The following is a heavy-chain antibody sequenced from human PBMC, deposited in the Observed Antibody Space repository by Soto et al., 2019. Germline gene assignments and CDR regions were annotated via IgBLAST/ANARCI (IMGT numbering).Heavy chain of an antibody. D-gene: IGHD3-10*01. CDR1: GYTFTSYG. CDR2: ISAYNGNT. Sequence: QVQLVQSGAEVKKPGASVKVSCKASGYTFTSYGISWVRQAPGQGLEWMGWISAYNGNTNYAQKHQGRVTITTDTSTSTAYMELRSLRSDDTAVYYCARGYRITMVRGELSEYWGQGTLVTVSS. V-gene: IGHV1-18*01. CDR3: ARGYRITMVRGELSEY. J-gene: IGHJ4*02.